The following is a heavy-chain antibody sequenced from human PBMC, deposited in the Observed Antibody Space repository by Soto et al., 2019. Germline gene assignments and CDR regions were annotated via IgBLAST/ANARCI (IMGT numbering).Heavy chain of an antibody. Sequence: SETLSLTCTVSGGSINSGGYYWSWIRQHPGKGLEWIGYIYYSGSTYYNPSLKSRVTISVDTSKNQFSLKLSSVTAADTAVYYCARVNLDYVTGMDVWGPGTTVTVYS. J-gene: IGHJ6*02. V-gene: IGHV4-31*03. CDR1: GGSINSGGYY. D-gene: IGHD4-17*01. CDR2: IYYSGST. CDR3: ARVNLDYVTGMDV.